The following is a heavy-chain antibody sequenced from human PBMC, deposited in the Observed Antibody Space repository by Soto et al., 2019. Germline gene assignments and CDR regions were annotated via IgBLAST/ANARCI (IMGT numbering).Heavy chain of an antibody. CDR1: GGNFSSYA. J-gene: IGHJ6*02. CDR3: ARLYSGNYYGMDV. V-gene: IGHV1-69*06. CDR2: IIPIFGTA. Sequence: SSVKVSCKASGGNFSSYAISWVRQAPGQGLEGMGGIIPIFGTANYAQKCQGRVTITADKSTSTAYMELSSLRSEDTAVYYCARLYSGNYYGMDVWGQGTTVTVSS. D-gene: IGHD5-12*01.